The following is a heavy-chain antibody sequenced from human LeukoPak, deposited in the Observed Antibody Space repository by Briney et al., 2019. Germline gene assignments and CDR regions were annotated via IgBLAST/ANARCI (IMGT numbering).Heavy chain of an antibody. CDR1: GFTLSDSW. V-gene: IGHV3-7*01. CDR3: ARDLQTAMGGLDY. CDR2: IKDDGSEK. Sequence: GGSLRLSSTASGFTLSDSWLDWVRQAPGKGAEWVANIKDDGSEKYYRESVKGRFTVSRDNAKNTVYLEMNSLRAEDTAVYFCARDLQTAMGGLDYLGLGTLVTVS. J-gene: IGHJ4*02. D-gene: IGHD5-18*01.